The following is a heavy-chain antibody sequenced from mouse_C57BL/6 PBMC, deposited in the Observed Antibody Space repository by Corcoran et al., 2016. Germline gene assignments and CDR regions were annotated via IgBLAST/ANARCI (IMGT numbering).Heavy chain of an antibody. J-gene: IGHJ2*01. D-gene: IGHD2-4*01. CDR1: GYTFTSYG. V-gene: IGHV1-81*01. CDR3: ARRGNYYDYTTVFDY. Sequence: QVQLQQSGAELARPGASVKLSCKASGYTFTSYGISWVKQRTGQGLEWIGEIYPRSGNTYYNEKFKGKATLTAAKSSSTAYMELRSLTSEDSAVYFCARRGNYYDYTTVFDYWGQGTTLTVSS. CDR2: IYPRSGNT.